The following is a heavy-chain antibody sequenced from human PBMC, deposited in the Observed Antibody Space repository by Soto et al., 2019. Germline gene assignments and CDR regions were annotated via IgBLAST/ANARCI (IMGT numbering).Heavy chain of an antibody. V-gene: IGHV3-49*03. CDR1: GFTFSSYA. CDR3: TRAAYYDSSGYLSYFDY. Sequence: GGSLRLSCAASGFTFSSYAMSWFRQAPGKGLEWVGFIRSKAYGGTTEYAASVKGRFTISRDDSKSIAYLQMNSLKTEDTAVYYCTRAAYYDSSGYLSYFDYWGQGTLVTVSS. CDR2: IRSKAYGGTT. D-gene: IGHD3-22*01. J-gene: IGHJ4*02.